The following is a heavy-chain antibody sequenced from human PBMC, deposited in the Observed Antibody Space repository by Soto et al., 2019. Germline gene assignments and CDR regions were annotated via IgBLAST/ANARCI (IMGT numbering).Heavy chain of an antibody. Sequence: GGSLRLSCAASGFTFSSYWMHWVRQAPGKGLVWVSRINSDGSSTSYADSVKGRFTISRDNTKNTLYLQMNSLRAEDTAVYYCARAVYCTNGVCYTEDPPNYMDVWGKGTTVTVSS. CDR2: INSDGSST. D-gene: IGHD2-8*01. CDR1: GFTFSSYW. CDR3: ARAVYCTNGVCYTEDPPNYMDV. J-gene: IGHJ6*03. V-gene: IGHV3-74*01.